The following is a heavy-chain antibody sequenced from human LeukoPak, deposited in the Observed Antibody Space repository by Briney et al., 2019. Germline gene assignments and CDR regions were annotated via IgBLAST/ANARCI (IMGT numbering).Heavy chain of an antibody. CDR2: ISGSGGST. J-gene: IGHJ4*02. CDR3: AKDIAPYMYYYDSSGYYYENYFDY. Sequence: GGSLRLSCAASGFTFSSYAMSWVRQAPGKGLEWVSAISGSGGSTYYADSVKGRFTISRDNSKNTLYLQMNSLRAEDTALYYCAKDIAPYMYYYDSSGYYYENYFDYWGQGTLVTVSS. D-gene: IGHD3-22*01. V-gene: IGHV3-23*01. CDR1: GFTFSSYA.